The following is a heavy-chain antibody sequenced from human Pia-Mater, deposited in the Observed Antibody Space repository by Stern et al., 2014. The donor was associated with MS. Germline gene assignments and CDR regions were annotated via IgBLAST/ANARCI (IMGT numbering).Heavy chain of an antibody. CDR3: AIDASSSPEPYFDY. V-gene: IGHV3-7*01. CDR1: GFTFSSYW. D-gene: IGHD6-6*01. J-gene: IGHJ4*02. Sequence: EVQLVESGGGLVQPGGSLRLSCAASGFTFSSYWMSWVRQAPGQGLEWVANIKQEGSDKFSVHSVQGRSTISRDNAKNSLYLQMNSLRAEDTAVYYCAIDASSSPEPYFDYWGQGTLVTVSS. CDR2: IKQEGSDK.